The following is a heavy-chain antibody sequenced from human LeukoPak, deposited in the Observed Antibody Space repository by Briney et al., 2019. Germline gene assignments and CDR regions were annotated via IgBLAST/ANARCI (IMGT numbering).Heavy chain of an antibody. J-gene: IGHJ5*02. Sequence: SETLSLTCTVSGGSISSYYWSWIRQPAGKGLEWIGRIYTSGSTDYNPSLKSRVTMSVDTSKNQFSLKLTSVTAADTAVYYCARDGLSGGYYRWFDPWGQGTLVTVSS. D-gene: IGHD4-17*01. CDR1: GGSISSYY. CDR2: IYTSGST. CDR3: ARDGLSGGYYRWFDP. V-gene: IGHV4-4*07.